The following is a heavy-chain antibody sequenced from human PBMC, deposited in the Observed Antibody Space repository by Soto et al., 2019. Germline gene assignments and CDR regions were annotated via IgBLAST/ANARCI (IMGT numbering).Heavy chain of an antibody. V-gene: IGHV3-7*05. CDR1: GFSLSSLL. CDR3: ARGGRAAFDI. CDR2: ITTDGSGS. D-gene: IGHD3-10*01. Sequence: PGGSLRLSCAASGFSLSSLLMRWVRQAPGKGLEWVATITTDGSGSYYVGSVEGRFTVSRDNAKNSLYLQMNSLRAEDTAVYYCARGGRAAFDIWGHGTMVTVSS. J-gene: IGHJ3*02.